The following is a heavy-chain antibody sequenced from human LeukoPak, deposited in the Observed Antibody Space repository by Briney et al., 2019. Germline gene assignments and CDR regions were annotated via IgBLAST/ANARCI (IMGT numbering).Heavy chain of an antibody. V-gene: IGHV1-2*06. J-gene: IGHJ4*02. CDR3: ARWDTPMVLSPFYFDY. CDR1: GYVFAGYY. Sequence: ASVKVSCKTSGYVFAGYYIHSVRHAPGQGLEWMGRINPHSGSADYAQKFQGRVTLTRDTSISTAYMDLNRLTSDDTAVYFCARWDTPMVLSPFYFDYWGQGTLVTVSS. CDR2: INPHSGSA. D-gene: IGHD5-18*01.